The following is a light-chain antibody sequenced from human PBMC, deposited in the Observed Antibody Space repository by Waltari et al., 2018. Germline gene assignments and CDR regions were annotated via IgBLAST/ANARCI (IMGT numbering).Light chain of an antibody. J-gene: IGKJ1*01. Sequence: GDRVTITCRASQNIANYLNWYQQKPGKAPNLLIYAASNLQSGVPSRFSGSGSGTDFTLTINTLQPEDFATYYCQQSFMTRTFGQGTRVEVK. V-gene: IGKV1-39*01. CDR2: AAS. CDR3: QQSFMTRT. CDR1: QNIANY.